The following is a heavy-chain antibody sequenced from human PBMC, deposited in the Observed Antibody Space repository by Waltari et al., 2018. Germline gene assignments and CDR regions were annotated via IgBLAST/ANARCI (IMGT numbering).Heavy chain of an antibody. D-gene: IGHD1-7*01. CDR3: ARLPYSWNSPFDY. CDR1: GYSFSRYW. V-gene: IGHV5-51*01. Sequence: EVQLVQSGAEVKKPGESLKISCKGSGYSFSRYWIAWVRQMHGKGLEWMVIIEAGDSDTRYNTSFQGQVPISADKSISTAYRQWSSLRASDTAMYYCARLPYSWNSPFDYWGQGSLVTVSS. J-gene: IGHJ4*02. CDR2: IEAGDSDT.